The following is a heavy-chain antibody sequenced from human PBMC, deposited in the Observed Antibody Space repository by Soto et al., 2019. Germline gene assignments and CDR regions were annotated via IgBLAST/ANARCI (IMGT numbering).Heavy chain of an antibody. D-gene: IGHD4-17*01. Sequence: EVQLVESGGGLVQPGGSLRLSCAASGFTFTNYWMHWVRQVPGKGPVWVSRIKSDETTTDYADSVKGRFIISRDNAKNTVYLQMSSLRAEDTAVYYCARGLYLAYGQDYWGQGILVTVSP. CDR1: GFTFTNYW. CDR3: ARGLYLAYGQDY. CDR2: IKSDETTT. V-gene: IGHV3-74*01. J-gene: IGHJ4*02.